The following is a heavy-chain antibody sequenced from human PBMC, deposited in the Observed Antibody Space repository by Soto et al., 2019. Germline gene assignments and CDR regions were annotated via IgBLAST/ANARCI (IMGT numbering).Heavy chain of an antibody. CDR3: ATATISPVSSAYHHYGMDV. J-gene: IGHJ6*02. Sequence: QVQLVQSGAEGKKPGSSVKVSCQASGGTFNNFAFTWVRQAPGQGLEGLGGSLPVFDTANKAQRYQGRVTITADEFTSTVYMEMSSLRSDDTAVYYCATATISPVSSAYHHYGMDVWGQGTTVTVSS. V-gene: IGHV1-69*01. CDR1: GGTFNNFA. D-gene: IGHD3-3*01. CDR2: SLPVFDTA.